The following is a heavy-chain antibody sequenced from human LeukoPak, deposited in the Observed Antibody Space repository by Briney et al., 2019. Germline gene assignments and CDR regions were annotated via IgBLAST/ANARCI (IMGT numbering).Heavy chain of an antibody. CDR3: ARLSTDSSGYNY. J-gene: IGHJ4*02. CDR1: GGSISSGGYY. D-gene: IGHD3-22*01. CDR2: IYYTGST. V-gene: IGHV4-31*03. Sequence: SETLSLTCTVSGGSISSGGYYWSWIRQHPGTGLEWIGYIYYTGSTYYNPSLKSRVTISVDTSKNQFSLKLNSVTAADTAVYYCARLSTDSSGYNYWGQGTLVTVSS.